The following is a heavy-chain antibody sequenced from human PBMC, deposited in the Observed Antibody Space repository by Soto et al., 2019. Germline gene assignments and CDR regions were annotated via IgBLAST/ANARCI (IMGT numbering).Heavy chain of an antibody. D-gene: IGHD1-1*01. J-gene: IGHJ4*02. CDR1: GFPFSTFG. CDR2: IWYDGSEK. Sequence: PGGSLRLSCAASGFPFSTFGMHWVRRAPGKGLEWVAVIWYDGSEKYYADSVKGRFTISRDNSKNTLYLQMNSLRAEDTAVYYCARAEMAGTSNIYFDYWGQGAPVTVSS. CDR3: ARAEMAGTSNIYFDY. V-gene: IGHV3-33*01.